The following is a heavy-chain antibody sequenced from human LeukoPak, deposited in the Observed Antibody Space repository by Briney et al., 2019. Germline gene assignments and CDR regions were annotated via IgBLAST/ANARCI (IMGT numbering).Heavy chain of an antibody. CDR3: ATSYSSGWTYYYYGMDV. V-gene: IGHV4-61*02. D-gene: IGHD6-19*01. CDR2: VYTSGST. CDR1: GGSISSGSYY. Sequence: SETLSLTCTVSGGSISSGSYYWSRIRQPAGKGLEWIGRVYTSGSTNYNPSLKSRVTISVDTSKNQFSLKLSSVTAADTAVYYCATSYSSGWTYYYYGMDVWGQGTTVTVSS. J-gene: IGHJ6*02.